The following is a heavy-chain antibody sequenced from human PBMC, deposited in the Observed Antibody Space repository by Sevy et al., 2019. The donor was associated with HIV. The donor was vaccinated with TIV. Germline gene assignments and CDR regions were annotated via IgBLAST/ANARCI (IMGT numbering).Heavy chain of an antibody. V-gene: IGHV3-53*01. D-gene: IGHD3-16*01. J-gene: IGHJ4*02. CDR2: IYSDGNT. CDR1: GFIVSSYY. CDR3: TKGGSGSSGPGH. Sequence: GGSLRISCAASGFIVSSYYMSWVRQAPGKGLEWVSVIYSDGNTYYADSVKGRFTISRDNPKNTLYLQMNRLRSGVTAVYYCTKGGSGSSGPGHRGRGTLVTVSS.